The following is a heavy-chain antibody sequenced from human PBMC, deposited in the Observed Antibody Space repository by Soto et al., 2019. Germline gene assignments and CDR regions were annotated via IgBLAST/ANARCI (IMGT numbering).Heavy chain of an antibody. D-gene: IGHD6-19*01. CDR3: ARIVGIRNSIGQRYYFDY. Sequence: QLQLQESGPGLVKPSETLSLTCTVSGSSVSSTSYYWGWIRQPPGKGLEWIGSIYYSGSTYYNPSLKSRVTISVDTSKNQFSLKLSSVTAADTAVYYCARIVGIRNSIGQRYYFDYWGQGTLVTVSS. V-gene: IGHV4-39*01. CDR2: IYYSGST. J-gene: IGHJ4*02. CDR1: GSSVSSTSYY.